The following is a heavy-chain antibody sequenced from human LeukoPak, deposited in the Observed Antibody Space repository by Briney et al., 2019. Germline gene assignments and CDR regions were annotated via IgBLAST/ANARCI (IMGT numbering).Heavy chain of an antibody. J-gene: IGHJ4*02. D-gene: IGHD5-12*01. CDR1: GYTFPSYG. CDR3: ATDGIVATSTFAFDY. V-gene: IGHV1-18*01. Sequence: GSVKVSCKASGYTFPSYGISWVRQAPGQGLEWMGWIIAYNGNTNYAQTLQGRVTIPTDPATSTACMELRSLRSDDTAVYYCATDGIVATSTFAFDYWGQGTLVTVSS. CDR2: IIAYNGNT.